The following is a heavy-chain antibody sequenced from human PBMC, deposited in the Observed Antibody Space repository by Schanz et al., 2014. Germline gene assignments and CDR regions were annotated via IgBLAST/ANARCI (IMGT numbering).Heavy chain of an antibody. CDR1: GFTVNTHY. Sequence: LQLVESGGGLIQPGGSLRLSCAVSGFTVNTHYMSWVRQAPGKGLEWISSMYINSGSTQYADSVKGRFIISRDSSKNTLFLQMNSLRAEDTAVYFCARDGGRDGYNLAFDVWGQGTLVTVSS. V-gene: IGHV3-53*01. CDR3: ARDGGRDGYNLAFDV. J-gene: IGHJ3*01. D-gene: IGHD5-12*01. CDR2: MYINSGST.